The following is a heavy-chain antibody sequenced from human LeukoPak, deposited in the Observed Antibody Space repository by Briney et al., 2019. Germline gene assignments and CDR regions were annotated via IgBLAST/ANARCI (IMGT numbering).Heavy chain of an antibody. D-gene: IGHD2-15*01. CDR2: IHSDGTST. CDR3: ARRVDATRWFDP. V-gene: IGHV3-74*03. J-gene: IGHJ5*02. CDR1: GLIFSNYF. Sequence: GGALRLSCAASGLIFSNYFMHGVRQPPARGGVGVARIHSDGTSTMYADSVEGRFATSRDNAKNMLYKQMNSLRDEDTAVYYCARRVDATRWFDPWGQGTLVTVSS.